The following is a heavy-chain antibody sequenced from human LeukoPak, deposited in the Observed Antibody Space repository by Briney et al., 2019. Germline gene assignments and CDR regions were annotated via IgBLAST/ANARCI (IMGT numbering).Heavy chain of an antibody. D-gene: IGHD3-10*01. CDR3: ARSGSGSYYTPDF. CDR2: IDWDDDK. V-gene: IGHV2-70*01. Sequence: RSSGPALVKPTHTLTLTCTFSGFSLSTSGMCVSWIRQPPGKALESLALIDWDDDKYYSTSQKTRLTMSKDTSKNQVVLTMTNMDPVDTATYYCARSGSGSYYTPDFWGQGTLVTVSS. CDR1: GFSLSTSGMC. J-gene: IGHJ4*02.